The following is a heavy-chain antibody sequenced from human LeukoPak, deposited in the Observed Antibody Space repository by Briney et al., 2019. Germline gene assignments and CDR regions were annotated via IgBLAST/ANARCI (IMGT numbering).Heavy chain of an antibody. V-gene: IGHV3-30*18. CDR1: GFTFSSYG. CDR3: AKVGSNSSYGMDV. Sequence: GRSLRLSCAASGFTFSSYGMHWVRQAPGKGLEWVAVISYDGSNKYYADSVKGRFTISRDNSKNTLYLQKNSLRAEDTAVYYCAKVGSNSSYGMDVWGQGTTVTVSS. CDR2: ISYDGSNK. J-gene: IGHJ6*02. D-gene: IGHD3-10*01.